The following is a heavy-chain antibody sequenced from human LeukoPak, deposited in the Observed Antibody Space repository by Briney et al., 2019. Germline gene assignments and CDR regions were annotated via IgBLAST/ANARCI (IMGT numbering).Heavy chain of an antibody. V-gene: IGHV1-8*01. Sequence: ASVKVSCKASGYTFTSYDINWVRQATGQGLEWMGWMNPNSGNTGYAQKFQGRVTMTRNTSISTAYMELSSPRSEDTAMYYCARARYYYYYYVDVWGKGTTVTVSS. CDR1: GYTFTSYD. CDR2: MNPNSGNT. J-gene: IGHJ6*03. CDR3: ARARYYYYYYVDV.